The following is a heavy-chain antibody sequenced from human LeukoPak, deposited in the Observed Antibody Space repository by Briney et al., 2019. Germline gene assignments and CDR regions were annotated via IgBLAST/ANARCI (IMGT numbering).Heavy chain of an antibody. CDR2: ISSSGSTI. V-gene: IGHV3-11*01. CDR3: ARDRGGSYWYYYYGMDV. J-gene: IGHJ6*02. D-gene: IGHD1-26*01. Sequence: PGGSLRLSCAASGFTFSDYYMSRIRQAPGKGLEWVSYISSSGSTIYYADSVKGRFTISRDNTKNSLYLQMNSLRAEDTAVYYCARDRGGSYWYYYYGMDVWGQGTTVTVSS. CDR1: GFTFSDYY.